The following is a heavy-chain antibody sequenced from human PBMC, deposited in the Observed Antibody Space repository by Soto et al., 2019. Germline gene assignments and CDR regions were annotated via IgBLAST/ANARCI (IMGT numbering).Heavy chain of an antibody. Sequence: QVQLVQSGAEVKKPGSSVKVSCKASGGTFSSYTISWVRQAPGQGLEWMGRIIPILGIANYAQKFQGRVTXTXDXXTSTAYMELSSLRSEDTAVYYCAGGMGYYYYGMDVWGQGTTVTVSS. CDR3: AGGMGYYYYGMDV. CDR2: IIPILGIA. D-gene: IGHD2-8*01. V-gene: IGHV1-69*02. J-gene: IGHJ6*02. CDR1: GGTFSSYT.